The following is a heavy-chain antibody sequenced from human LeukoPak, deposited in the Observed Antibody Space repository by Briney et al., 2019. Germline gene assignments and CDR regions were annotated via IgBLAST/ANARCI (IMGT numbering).Heavy chain of an antibody. CDR1: GYTLRNYA. CDR2: IDAGNGRT. CDR3: SRGIGGESRHYHFDS. Sequence: ASVKLSCKASGYTLRNYAMHWVRQAPGQGLEWMGWIDAGNGRTKYSQKFQCRVTITRDTSANTAYMELSSLRSEDTGIYYCSRGIGGESRHYHFDSWGQGALVTVSS. J-gene: IGHJ4*02. V-gene: IGHV1-3*01. D-gene: IGHD3-16*01.